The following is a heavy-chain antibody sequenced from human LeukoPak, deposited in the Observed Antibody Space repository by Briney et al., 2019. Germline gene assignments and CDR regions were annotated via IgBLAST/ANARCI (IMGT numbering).Heavy chain of an antibody. CDR3: AKAYKRLWWFLDY. CDR2: ISWNSGSI. D-gene: IGHD4/OR15-4a*01. CDR1: GFTFDDYA. J-gene: IGHJ4*02. Sequence: PGRSLRLSCAASGFTFDDYAMHWVRQAPGKGLEWVSGISWNSGSIGYADSVKGRFTISRDNAKNSLYLQMNSLRAEDTALYYCAKAYKRLWWFLDYWGQGTLVTVSS. V-gene: IGHV3-9*01.